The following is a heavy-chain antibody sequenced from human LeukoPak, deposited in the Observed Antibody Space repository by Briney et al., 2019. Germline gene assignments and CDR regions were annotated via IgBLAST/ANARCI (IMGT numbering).Heavy chain of an antibody. J-gene: IGHJ5*02. CDR1: GFTFSSYS. CDR3: ARDKIPSAGTPRGFDP. V-gene: IGHV3-21*01. CDR2: ISSTSSYI. D-gene: IGHD6-13*01. Sequence: GGSLRLSCAASGFTFSSYSMNWVRQAPGKGLEWVSSISSTSSYIYHAASVKGRFTISRDNAKSSLYLQMNSLRAEDTAVYYCARDKIPSAGTPRGFDPWGQGTLVTVSS.